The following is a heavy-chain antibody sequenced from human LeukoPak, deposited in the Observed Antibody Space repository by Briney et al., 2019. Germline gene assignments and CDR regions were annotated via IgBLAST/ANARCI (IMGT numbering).Heavy chain of an antibody. J-gene: IGHJ4*02. Sequence: GGSLSLSCAASGFTFSSYWMHWVRQAPGKGRVWVSRIVSDGSSATYADSVRGRFTVSRDNAKSTLFLQMNSLTPEDTAVYYCVRDIATTPVYWGQGALVTVSS. CDR3: VRDIATTPVY. D-gene: IGHD2-15*01. V-gene: IGHV3-74*01. CDR2: IVSDGSSA. CDR1: GFTFSSYW.